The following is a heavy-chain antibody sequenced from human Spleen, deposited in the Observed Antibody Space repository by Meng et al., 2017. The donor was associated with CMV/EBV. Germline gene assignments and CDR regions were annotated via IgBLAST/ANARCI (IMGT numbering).Heavy chain of an antibody. Sequence: VQLVGSGGVVVQPWGSLRLSFAASGFTFSSYGMHWVRQAPGKGLEWVAFIRYDGSNKYYADSVKGRFTISRDNSKNTLYLQMNSLRAEDTAVYYCAKDRNWYFDYWGQGTLVTVSS. CDR3: AKDRNWYFDY. J-gene: IGHJ4*02. V-gene: IGHV3-30*02. CDR1: GFTFSSYG. CDR2: IRYDGSNK.